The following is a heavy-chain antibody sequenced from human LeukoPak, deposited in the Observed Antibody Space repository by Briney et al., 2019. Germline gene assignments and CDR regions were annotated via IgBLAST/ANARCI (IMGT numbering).Heavy chain of an antibody. CDR1: GFTSTIYG. CDR2: ISGAGART. CDR3: ARSHSSGHPDLDY. Sequence: GGSLRLSCTASGFTSTIYGMTWVRQAPGKGLVWVATISGAGARTYYADSAKGRFTISRDNSKNTVDLQMDSLRAEDTAIDSCARSHSSGHPDLDYWGQGTLVTVSS. V-gene: IGHV3-23*01. D-gene: IGHD3-22*01. J-gene: IGHJ4*02.